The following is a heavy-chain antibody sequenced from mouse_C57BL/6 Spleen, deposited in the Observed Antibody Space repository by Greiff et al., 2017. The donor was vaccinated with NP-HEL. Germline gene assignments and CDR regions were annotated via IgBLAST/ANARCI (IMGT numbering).Heavy chain of an antibody. V-gene: IGHV1-39*01. Sequence: VHVKQSGPELVKPGASVKISCKASGYSFTDYNMNWVKQSNGKSLEWIGVINPNYGTTSYNQKFKGKATLTVDQSSSTAYMQLNSLTSEDSAVYYCASHSLYAMDYWGQGTSVTVSS. CDR2: INPNYGTT. J-gene: IGHJ4*01. CDR3: ASHSLYAMDY. D-gene: IGHD6-1*01. CDR1: GYSFTDYN.